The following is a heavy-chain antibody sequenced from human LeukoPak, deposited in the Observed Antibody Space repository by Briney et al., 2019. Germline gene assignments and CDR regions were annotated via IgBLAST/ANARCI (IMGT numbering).Heavy chain of an antibody. D-gene: IGHD4-23*01. J-gene: IGHJ4*02. Sequence: GGSLRLSCAASGFTFSNYWMTWVRQAPGKGLEWVANIKQDGSEKYCADSVKGRFTVSSDNVRKSVYLQLNSLRAEDTAVYYCASGNSADYWGQGTLVTVSS. CDR3: ASGNSADY. CDR2: IKQDGSEK. CDR1: GFTFSNYW. V-gene: IGHV3-7*05.